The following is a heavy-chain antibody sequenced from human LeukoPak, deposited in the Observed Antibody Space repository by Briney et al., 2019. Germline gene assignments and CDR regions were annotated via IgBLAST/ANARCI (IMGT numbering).Heavy chain of an antibody. CDR3: ARSGSGGWIDY. CDR2: IYYSGNT. D-gene: IGHD6-19*01. Sequence: SETLSLTCTVSGDSISSGSYYWGWIRQPPGKGLEWIGNIYYSGNTYYNPSLKSRVTISVDTSKNQFSLKLNSVTAADAAVYYCARSGSGGWIDYWGQGTLVTVSS. CDR1: GDSISSGSYY. V-gene: IGHV4-39*01. J-gene: IGHJ4*02.